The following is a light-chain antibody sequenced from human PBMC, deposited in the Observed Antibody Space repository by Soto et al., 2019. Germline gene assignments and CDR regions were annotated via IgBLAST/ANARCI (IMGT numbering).Light chain of an antibody. CDR2: RNN. Sequence: QSVLTQPPSASGTPGQRVTISCSGSSSNIGSNYVYWYQQLPGTAPKLLIYRNNQRPSGVPDRFSGSKSGTSASLAISGLRSEDEADYYCAAWDDRGYVFGTGTKVTVL. J-gene: IGLJ1*01. CDR1: SSNIGSNY. V-gene: IGLV1-47*01. CDR3: AAWDDRGYV.